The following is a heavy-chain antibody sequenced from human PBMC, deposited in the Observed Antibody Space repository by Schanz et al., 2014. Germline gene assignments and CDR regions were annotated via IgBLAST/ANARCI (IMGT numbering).Heavy chain of an antibody. CDR2: IIPILGIA. CDR1: GYTFSFTSYN. J-gene: IGHJ5*02. CDR3: ARGRGCTGGSCYSWFDL. V-gene: IGHV1-69*09. D-gene: IGHD2-15*01. Sequence: QVQLIQSGAEVKKPGASVTVSCQASGYTFSFTSYNVHWVRQAPGQGLEWMGRIIPILGIANYAQKFQGRVTNTADKSTSTAYMDLSSLRSEDTAVYYCARGRGCTGGSCYSWFDLWGQGTLVTVSS.